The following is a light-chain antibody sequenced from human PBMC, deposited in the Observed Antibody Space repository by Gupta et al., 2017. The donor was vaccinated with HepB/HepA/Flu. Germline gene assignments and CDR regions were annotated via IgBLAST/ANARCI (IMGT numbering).Light chain of an antibody. Sequence: EIVLTQSPATLSLSPEERATLSCRASQSIGSHLAWYQQKPGQAPRLLISDVSNRATGIPARFSGSGSGTDFTLTISSLEPEDFAVYYCQQRRSWPLTFGQGTRLEIK. V-gene: IGKV3-11*01. CDR3: QQRRSWPLT. CDR1: QSIGSH. CDR2: DVS. J-gene: IGKJ5*01.